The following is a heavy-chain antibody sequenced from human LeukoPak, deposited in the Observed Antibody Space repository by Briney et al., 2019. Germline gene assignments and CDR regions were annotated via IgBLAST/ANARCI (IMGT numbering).Heavy chain of an antibody. V-gene: IGHV4-31*03. CDR2: MHYGGST. D-gene: IGHD1-26*01. CDR3: ATYNSGSRNAFDI. Sequence: SETLSLTCTVSGGSISSGAYYWTWIRQHPEKGLEWIGYMHYGGSTYYNPSLKSRITILVDTSKNQFSLKLSSVTAANTALYYCATYNSGSRNAFDIWGQGTMVTVSS. CDR1: GGSISSGAYY. J-gene: IGHJ3*02.